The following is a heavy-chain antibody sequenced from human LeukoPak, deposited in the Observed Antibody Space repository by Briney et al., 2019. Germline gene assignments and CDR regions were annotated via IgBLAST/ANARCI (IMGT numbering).Heavy chain of an antibody. D-gene: IGHD3-22*01. CDR3: ARTGGKYYYDSSGYYGYFDY. V-gene: IGHV1-69*06. Sequence: ASVEVSCKASGGTFSSYAISWVRQAPGQGLEWMGGIIPIFGTANYAQKFQGRVTITADKSTSTAYMELSSLRSEDTAVYYCARTGGKYYYDSSGYYGYFDYWGQGTLVTVSS. J-gene: IGHJ4*02. CDR2: IIPIFGTA. CDR1: GGTFSSYA.